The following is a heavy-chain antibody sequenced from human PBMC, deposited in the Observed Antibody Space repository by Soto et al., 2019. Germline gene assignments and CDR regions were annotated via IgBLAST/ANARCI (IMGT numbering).Heavy chain of an antibody. CDR3: AVAAAAHEGDDAFDI. CDR2: IIPIFGTA. J-gene: IGHJ3*02. D-gene: IGHD6-13*01. CDR1: GGTFSSYA. Sequence: QVQLVQSGAEVKKPGSSVKVSCKASGGTFSSYAISWVRQAPGQGLEWMGGIIPIFGTANYAQKFQGRVTITADESTSPAYMEPSSLRSEDTAVYYCAVAAAAHEGDDAFDIWGQGTMVTVSS. V-gene: IGHV1-69*12.